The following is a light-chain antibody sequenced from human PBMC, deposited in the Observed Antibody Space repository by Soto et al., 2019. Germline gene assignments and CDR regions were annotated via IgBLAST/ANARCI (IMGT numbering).Light chain of an antibody. CDR1: QSVSSSY. V-gene: IGKV3-20*01. CDR2: GAS. CDR3: QHYGSSRT. Sequence: EIVLTQSPGTLSLSPGEKATLSSRASQSVSSSYLAWYQQKRGQAPRLLIYGASSRATGIPDRFSGSGSGTDLTLTISRLEPEDFAVYYCQHYGSSRTFGQGTKVDIK. J-gene: IGKJ1*01.